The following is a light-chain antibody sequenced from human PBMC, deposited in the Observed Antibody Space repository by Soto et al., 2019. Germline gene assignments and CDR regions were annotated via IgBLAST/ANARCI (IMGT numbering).Light chain of an antibody. CDR2: AAS. V-gene: IGKV3-15*01. CDR3: QQYNNWPPLT. J-gene: IGKJ4*01. CDR1: QSVSIS. Sequence: EIVMTQSPATLSVSPGERATLSCRASQSVSISLAWYQQKPGQAPRLLIYAASTRATGIPDRFSGSGSGTDFTLTISSLQSEDFAVYYCQQYNNWPPLTFGGGTKV.